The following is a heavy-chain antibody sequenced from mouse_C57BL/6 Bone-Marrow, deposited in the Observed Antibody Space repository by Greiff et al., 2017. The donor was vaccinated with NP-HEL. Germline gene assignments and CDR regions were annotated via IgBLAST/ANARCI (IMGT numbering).Heavy chain of an antibody. D-gene: IGHD1-1*01. CDR3: ARVITTVAPWYFEV. CDR1: GYTFTSYW. J-gene: IGHJ1*03. V-gene: IGHV1-64*01. Sequence: VQLQQPGAELVKPGASVKLSCKASGYTFTSYWMHWVKQRPGQGLEWIGMIHPNSGSTNYNEKFKSKATLTVDKSSSTAYMQLSSLTSEDSAVYYCARVITTVAPWYFEVWGTGTTVTASS. CDR2: IHPNSGST.